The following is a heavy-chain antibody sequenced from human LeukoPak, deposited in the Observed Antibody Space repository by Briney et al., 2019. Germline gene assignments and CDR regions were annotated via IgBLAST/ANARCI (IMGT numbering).Heavy chain of an antibody. CDR1: GYTFTSYG. CDR2: ISAYNGNT. D-gene: IGHD3-22*01. J-gene: IGHJ4*02. V-gene: IGHV1-18*01. CDR3: ARDQALYYDSSGYSNFLFDY. Sequence: ASVKVSCRASGYTFTSYGISWVRQAPGQGLEWMGWISAYNGNTNYAQKLQGRVTMTTDTSTSTAYMELRSLRSDDTAVYYCARDQALYYDSSGYSNFLFDYWGQGTLVTVSS.